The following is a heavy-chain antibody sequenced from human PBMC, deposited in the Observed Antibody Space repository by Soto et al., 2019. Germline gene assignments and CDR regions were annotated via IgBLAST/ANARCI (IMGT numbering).Heavy chain of an antibody. CDR3: ARSRANYYDSRGYYYSTFDY. V-gene: IGHV1-69*12. Sequence: QVQLVQSGAEVKKPGSSVKVSCKTSGGTFSSYAISWVRQAPGQGLEWMGGIIPMFGTANYAQKFQGRVTITADESTSTAYMELSSLRSADTAGYYCARSRANYYDSRGYYYSTFDYWGQGTLVTVSS. J-gene: IGHJ4*02. CDR1: GGTFSSYA. CDR2: IIPMFGTA. D-gene: IGHD3-22*01.